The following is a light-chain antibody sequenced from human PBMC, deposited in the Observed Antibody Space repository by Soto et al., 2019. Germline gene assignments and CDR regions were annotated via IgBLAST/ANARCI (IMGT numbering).Light chain of an antibody. CDR3: CSYAGSSTYV. Sequence: QSVLTQPASVSGSPGQSITISCTGTSSEVGYYNLVSWYQHHPGKAPKLIIYEVNKRPSGVSNRFSGSKSGNTASLTISGLQAEDEADYHCCSYAGSSTYVFGTGTKSPS. J-gene: IGLJ1*01. CDR2: EVN. CDR1: SSEVGYYNL. V-gene: IGLV2-23*02.